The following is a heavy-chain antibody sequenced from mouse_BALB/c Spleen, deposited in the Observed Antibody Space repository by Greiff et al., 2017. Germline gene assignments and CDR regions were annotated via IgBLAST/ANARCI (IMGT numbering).Heavy chain of an antibody. CDR3: ARGAYYRYDGCAY. V-gene: IGHV1-14*01. D-gene: IGHD2-14*01. CDR2: INPYNDGT. Sequence: VQLQQSGPELVKPGASVKMSCKASGYTFTSYVMHWVKQKPGQGLEWIGYINPYNDGTKYNEKFKSKATLTVDKSSSTAYMQLSSLTSEDSAVYYCARGAYYRYDGCAYWGQGTLVTVSA. J-gene: IGHJ3*01. CDR1: GYTFTSYV.